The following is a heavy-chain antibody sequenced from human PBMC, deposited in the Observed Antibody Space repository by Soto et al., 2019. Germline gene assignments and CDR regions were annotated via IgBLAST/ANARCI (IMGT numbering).Heavy chain of an antibody. Sequence: QVQLVQSGAEVRKPGSSVKVSCEASGVSFNNYVISWLRQAPGQGLEWMGGIIPNYEAANYAQTFRGRLTIPADKATNTAYMELNSMQPEDTATYYCARYWNAGTLYGAFDIWGQGA. CDR1: GVSFNNYV. V-gene: IGHV1-69*06. D-gene: IGHD4-17*01. CDR2: IIPNYEAA. J-gene: IGHJ3*02. CDR3: ARYWNAGTLYGAFDI.